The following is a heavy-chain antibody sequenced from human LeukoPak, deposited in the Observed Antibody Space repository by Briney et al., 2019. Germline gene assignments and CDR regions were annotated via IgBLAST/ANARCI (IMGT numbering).Heavy chain of an antibody. CDR2: VIHSGTT. Sequence: SETLSLTCTVSVGSITGSTYYWGWIRQPPGKGLEWIVSVIHSGTTYYNPSLRSRVIVSMDTSKKQFALRLSSVTAADTAVYYCARHDYDSSGHRRDYYFDYWSQGTLVTVSS. CDR3: ARHDYDSSGHRRDYYFDY. D-gene: IGHD3-22*01. CDR1: VGSITGSTYY. V-gene: IGHV4-39*01. J-gene: IGHJ4*02.